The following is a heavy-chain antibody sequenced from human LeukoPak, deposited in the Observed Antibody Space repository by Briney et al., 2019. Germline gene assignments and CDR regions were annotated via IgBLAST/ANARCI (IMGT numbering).Heavy chain of an antibody. CDR1: LFTFSSYS. J-gene: IGHJ4*02. CDR2: ISSSCSYI. Sequence: GSLRLSCAPSLFTFSSYSMSCGREAPGKGLEWGSFISSSCSYIYYADSVKGRFTISRDNAKNSLYLQMNSLRAEDTAVYYCARASGSYYLFDYWGQGTLVTVSS. D-gene: IGHD1-26*01. V-gene: IGHV3-21*01. CDR3: ARASGSYYLFDY.